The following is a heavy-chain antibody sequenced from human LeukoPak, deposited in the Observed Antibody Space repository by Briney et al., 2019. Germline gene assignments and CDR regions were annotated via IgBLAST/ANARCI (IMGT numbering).Heavy chain of an antibody. J-gene: IGHJ3*02. CDR2: IKQDGSEK. CDR3: ARGWLFDAFDI. Sequence: GGSLRLSCAASGFTFSSYWMSWVRKAPGKGLGWVANIKQDGSEKYYVDSVKGRFTISRDNAKNSLYLQMNSLRVEDTAVYYCARGWLFDAFDIWGQGTMVTVSS. D-gene: IGHD3-22*01. V-gene: IGHV3-7*01. CDR1: GFTFSSYW.